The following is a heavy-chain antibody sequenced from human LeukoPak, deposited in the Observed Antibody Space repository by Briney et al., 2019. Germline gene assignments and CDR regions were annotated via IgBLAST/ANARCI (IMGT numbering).Heavy chain of an antibody. CDR2: IYYSGSA. CDR1: GGSISSYY. J-gene: IGHJ1*01. CDR3: ARVAEIYCSSTSCHNAEYFQH. Sequence: SQTMSLTCTVSGGSISSYYWSWIRQPPGKGLEWIGYIYYSGSANYNPSLKSRVTISVDTSKNQFSLKLSSVTAADTAVYYCARVAEIYCSSTSCHNAEYFQHWGQGTLVTVSS. D-gene: IGHD2-2*01. V-gene: IGHV4-59*01.